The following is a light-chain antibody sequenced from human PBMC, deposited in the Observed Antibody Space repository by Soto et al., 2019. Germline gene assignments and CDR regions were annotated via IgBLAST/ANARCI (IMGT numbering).Light chain of an antibody. J-gene: IGLJ3*02. Sequence: QSVVTQPPSASPGQSVTIPCTGTSSDVGAYNYVSWYQQHPDKAPKLMIYDVTKRPSGVPDRFSGSKSGNTASLTISGLQAEDEADYYCCSYTDSWVFGGGTKLTVL. CDR2: DVT. V-gene: IGLV2-11*01. CDR1: SSDVGAYNY. CDR3: CSYTDSWV.